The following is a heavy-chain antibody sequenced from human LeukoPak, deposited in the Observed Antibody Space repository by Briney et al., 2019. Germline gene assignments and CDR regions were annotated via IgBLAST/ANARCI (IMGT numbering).Heavy chain of an antibody. CDR3: VGRPPYYNMDV. D-gene: IGHD3-10*01. CDR1: GLTFRNHA. J-gene: IGHJ6*03. CDR2: ISHDGGND. V-gene: IGHV3-30*04. Sequence: PGKSLRLSCAASGLTFRNHAIHWVRQAPGKGLEWVAVISHDGGNDYYRDSVKGRFTISRDNSRNTVFLQMNSRRPGDTAVYYCVGRPPYYNMDVWGEGTTVTVSS.